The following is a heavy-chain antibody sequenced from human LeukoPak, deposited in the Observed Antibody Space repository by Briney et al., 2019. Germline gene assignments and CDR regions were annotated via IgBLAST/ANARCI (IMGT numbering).Heavy chain of an antibody. J-gene: IGHJ4*02. CDR1: GFTFSSYW. D-gene: IGHD3-10*01. V-gene: IGHV3-7*01. CDR3: ARDWLWFGESPFGY. Sequence: GGSLRLSCAASGFTFSSYWMSWVRQAPGKGLEWVANIKEDGRQKYYVGSVKGRFTISRDNSKNTLYLQMNSLRAEDTAVYYCARDWLWFGESPFGYWGQGTLVTVSS. CDR2: IKEDGRQK.